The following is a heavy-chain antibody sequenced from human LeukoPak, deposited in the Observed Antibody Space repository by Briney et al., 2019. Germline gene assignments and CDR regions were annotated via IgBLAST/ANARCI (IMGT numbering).Heavy chain of an antibody. CDR3: ARKLLRYFDWLLRPVDAFDI. D-gene: IGHD3-9*01. V-gene: IGHV4-34*01. Sequence: PSETLSLTCAVYGGSFSGYYWSWIRQPPGKGPEWIGEINHSGSTNYNPSLKSRVTISVDTSKNQFSLKLSSVTAADTAVYYCARKLLRYFDWLLRPVDAFDIWGQGTMVTVSS. J-gene: IGHJ3*02. CDR2: INHSGST. CDR1: GGSFSGYY.